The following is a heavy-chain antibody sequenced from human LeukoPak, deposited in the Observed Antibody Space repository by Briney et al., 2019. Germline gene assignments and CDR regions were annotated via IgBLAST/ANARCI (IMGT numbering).Heavy chain of an antibody. J-gene: IGHJ5*02. D-gene: IGHD6-25*01. CDR1: GFRFSTFW. V-gene: IGHV3-7*01. CDR2: INQNGGVK. Sequence: GGSLRLSCAASGFRFSTFWMSWVRQAPGKGLDWVANINQNGGVKHYADSVKGRFTISRDNAKNSLYLQMTSLRADDTAVYYCATSDDAAGTSWGQGTLVTVSS. CDR3: ATSDDAAGTS.